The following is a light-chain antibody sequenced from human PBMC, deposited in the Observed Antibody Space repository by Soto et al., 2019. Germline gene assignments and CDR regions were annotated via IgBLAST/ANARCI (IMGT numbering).Light chain of an antibody. J-gene: IGKJ5*01. CDR1: LTVTNNY. Sequence: EIVLTHSPDTLSLSPGERATLSCRASLTVTNNYLAWYQQKAGQAPRLVIYDASTRATGIPARFSGSGSGTDFTLTISSLEPEDFAVYYCQQRSDWPRITFGQGTRLEI. V-gene: IGKV3D-20*02. CDR2: DAS. CDR3: QQRSDWPRIT.